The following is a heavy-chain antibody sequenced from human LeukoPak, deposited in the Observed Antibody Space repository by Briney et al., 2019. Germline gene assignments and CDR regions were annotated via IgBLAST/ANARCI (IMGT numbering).Heavy chain of an antibody. CDR3: ARGLRNYYGSGSYWNYFGY. J-gene: IGHJ4*02. V-gene: IGHV3-13*05. D-gene: IGHD3-10*01. CDR1: GFTFSSYD. Sequence: GGSLRLSCAASGFTFSSYDMHWVRQATGKGLEWVSAIGTAGDPYYPGSVKGRFTISRENAKNSLYLQMNSLRAGDTAVYYCARGLRNYYGSGSYWNYFGYWGEGSLVTVCS. CDR2: IGTAGDP.